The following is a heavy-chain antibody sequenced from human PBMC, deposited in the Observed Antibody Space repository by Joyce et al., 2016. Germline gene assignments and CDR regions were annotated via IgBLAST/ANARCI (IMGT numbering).Heavy chain of an antibody. D-gene: IGHD3-3*01. V-gene: IGHV3-30*04. Sequence: QVQLVESGGGVVQPGRSLRLSCAASGFTFSSYGMHWVRQAPGKGLEWVAVISYDGSNKDYADSVKGRFTISRDKSKNTLYLQMNSLRAEDTAVNYCASGEWYFDYWGQGTLVTVSS. CDR2: ISYDGSNK. CDR1: GFTFSSYG. CDR3: ASGEWYFDY. J-gene: IGHJ4*02.